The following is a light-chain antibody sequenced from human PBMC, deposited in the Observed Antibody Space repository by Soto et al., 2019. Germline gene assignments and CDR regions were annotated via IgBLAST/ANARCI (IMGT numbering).Light chain of an antibody. CDR1: QSVSNNY. J-gene: IGKJ2*01. CDR3: QQYGSPPPYT. CDR2: GSS. V-gene: IGKV3-20*01. Sequence: EVVLTQSPGTLSLCPGERATLSCRASQSVSNNYLAWYQQKPGQGPRLLIFGSSDRATGIPDRFSGSGSGTDFTLTISRLEPEDFAVYYCQQYGSPPPYTFGQGTKLEIK.